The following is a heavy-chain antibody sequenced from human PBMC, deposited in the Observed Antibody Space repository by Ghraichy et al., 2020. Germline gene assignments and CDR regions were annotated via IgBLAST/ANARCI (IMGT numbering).Heavy chain of an antibody. Sequence: LSLTCGASGLTFNSYWMNWVRQAPGKGLEWVANIKHDESDKSYVDSVKGRFTISTDNAKKSLYLQMNSLRVEDTAVYYCVAGEGWYSDLWGRGTLVTVSS. V-gene: IGHV3-7*01. CDR1: GLTFNSYW. CDR2: IKHDESDK. D-gene: IGHD1-1*01. J-gene: IGHJ2*01. CDR3: VAGEGWYSDL.